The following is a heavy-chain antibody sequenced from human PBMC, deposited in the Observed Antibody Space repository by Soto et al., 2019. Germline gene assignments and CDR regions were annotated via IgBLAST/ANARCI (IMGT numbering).Heavy chain of an antibody. CDR1: GFTFGGCA. V-gene: IGHV3-49*03. CDR3: TTTDFWSGYSDY. CDR2: IRSKAYGGTT. J-gene: IGHJ4*02. D-gene: IGHD3-3*01. Sequence: GGSLRLTCTASGFTFGGCAMSWFRQAPGKGLEWVGFIRSKAYGGTTEYAASVKGGFTISRDDSKSIAYLQMNSLNTEDTAVYYCTTTDFWSGYSDYWGQGTLVTVSS.